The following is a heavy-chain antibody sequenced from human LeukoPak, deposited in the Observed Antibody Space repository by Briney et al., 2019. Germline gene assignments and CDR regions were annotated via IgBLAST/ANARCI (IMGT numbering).Heavy chain of an antibody. D-gene: IGHD6-13*01. CDR1: GGSISSYY. J-gene: IGHJ5*02. CDR3: ARERVVAAAGYNWFDP. CDR2: IYTSGST. Sequence: PSETLSLTCTVSGGSISSYYWSWIRQPAGKRLEWIGRIYTSGSTNYNPSLKSRVTMSVDTSKNQFSLKLSSVTAADTAVYYCARERVVAAAGYNWFDPWGQGTLVTVSS. V-gene: IGHV4-4*07.